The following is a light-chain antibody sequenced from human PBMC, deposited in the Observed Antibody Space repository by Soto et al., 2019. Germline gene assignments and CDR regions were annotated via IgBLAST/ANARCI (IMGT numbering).Light chain of an antibody. V-gene: IGKV4-1*01. J-gene: IGKJ2*01. CDR3: QQYFSTPT. CDR1: QGVLHSSSNRFS. Sequence: DIVMTQSPDSLAVSLGERATINCKSSQGVLHSSSNRFSIAWYQQKPGLPPKLIIYWASARESGVPDRFSGSGSGTDFTLTISSLQAEDVAVDYCQQYFSTPTFGQGTKLEVK. CDR2: WAS.